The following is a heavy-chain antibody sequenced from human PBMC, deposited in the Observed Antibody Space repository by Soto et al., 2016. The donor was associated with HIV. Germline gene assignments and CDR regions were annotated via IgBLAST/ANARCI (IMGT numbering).Heavy chain of an antibody. J-gene: IGHJ4*02. Sequence: EVQLVESGGGVVQPGGSLRLSCAASGFTFDDYAMHWVRQAPGKGLEWVSLISGDGGSTYYADSVKGRFTISRDNSKNSLYLQMNSLRTEDTALYYCAKDYYYGSGSLLDYFDYWGQGTLVTVSS. D-gene: IGHD3-10*01. V-gene: IGHV3-43*02. CDR1: GFTFDDYA. CDR3: AKDYYYGSGSLLDYFDY. CDR2: ISGDGGST.